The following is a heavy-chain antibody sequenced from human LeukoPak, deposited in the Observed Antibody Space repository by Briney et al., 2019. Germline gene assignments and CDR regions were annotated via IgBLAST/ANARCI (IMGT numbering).Heavy chain of an antibody. Sequence: SETLSLNCTGSGVSISSYYWSWIRQPPGQGLEWIGNTYYSGSTSYNHTLKSRVTISVDTSKNQVSLKLSSVTAADTAVYYCASHSAPYCGGDCRAMAFDNWGQGTMVTVSS. CDR2: TYYSGST. CDR3: ASHSAPYCGGDCRAMAFDN. D-gene: IGHD2-21*02. J-gene: IGHJ3*02. V-gene: IGHV4-59*01. CDR1: GVSISSYY.